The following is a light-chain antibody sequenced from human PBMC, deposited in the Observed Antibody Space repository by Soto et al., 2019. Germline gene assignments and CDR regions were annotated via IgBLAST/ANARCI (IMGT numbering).Light chain of an antibody. CDR3: QQYGNSPT. J-gene: IGKJ2*01. Sequence: EIVLRQSPGTLSLSPGERATVSCRASQSVPNSSLAWYQQKPGQGPRLLIYGTSRRATGIPDRFSGSGSGTDFTLTISRLEPEDSAVYFCQQYGNSPTFGQGTKLQIK. CDR2: GTS. CDR1: QSVPNSS. V-gene: IGKV3-20*01.